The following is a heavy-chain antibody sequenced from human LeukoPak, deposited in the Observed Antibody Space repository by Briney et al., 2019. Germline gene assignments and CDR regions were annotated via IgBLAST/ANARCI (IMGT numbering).Heavy chain of an antibody. CDR2: VDPNDGGT. Sequence: GASVKVSCKASGYTFTGYYTHWVRQAPGQGLEWMGWVDPNDGGTNYAQKFQGRVTMTRDTSISTAYMELSSLRADDTAVYYCARLSGYGGDSYFDYWGQGTLVTVSS. CDR3: ARLSGYGGDSYFDY. D-gene: IGHD5-12*01. V-gene: IGHV1-2*02. CDR1: GYTFTGYY. J-gene: IGHJ4*02.